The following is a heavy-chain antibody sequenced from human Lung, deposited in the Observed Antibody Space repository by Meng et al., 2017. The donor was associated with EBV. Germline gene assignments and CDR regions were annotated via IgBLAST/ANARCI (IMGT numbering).Heavy chain of an antibody. V-gene: IGHV4-34*01. D-gene: IGHD6-19*01. J-gene: IGHJ4*02. Sequence: QLQLQQWVSGLLMPSETLSLTCAVYCGSFSVYYWSWIRQPPGKGLEWIGEINHSGSTNYNPSLKSRVTISVDTSKNQFSLKLSSVTAADTAVYYCARGRSGPNGYYWGQGTLVTVSS. CDR2: INHSGST. CDR3: ARGRSGPNGYY. CDR1: CGSFSVYY.